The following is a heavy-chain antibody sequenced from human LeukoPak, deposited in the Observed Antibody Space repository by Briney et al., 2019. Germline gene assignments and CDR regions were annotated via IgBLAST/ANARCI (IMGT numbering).Heavy chain of an antibody. CDR3: AREGPVAGNDY. D-gene: IGHD6-19*01. J-gene: IGHJ4*02. CDR2: IKQDGSEK. CDR1: GFTVSSNY. V-gene: IGHV3-7*03. Sequence: GGSLRLSCAASGFTVSSNYMSWVRQAPGKGLEWVANIKQDGSEKYYVDSVKGRFTISRDNAKNSLYLQMNSLRAEDTAVYYCAREGPVAGNDYWGQGTLVTVSS.